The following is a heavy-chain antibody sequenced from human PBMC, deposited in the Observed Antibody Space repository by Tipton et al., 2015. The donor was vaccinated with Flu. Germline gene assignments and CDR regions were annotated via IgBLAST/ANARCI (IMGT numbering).Heavy chain of an antibody. Sequence: SLRLSCVTSGFTFSSYAMSWVRQAPEKGLEWVSSITGSGGSTYYADSVKGRFTISRDNSKNMVFLQMNNLRAEDTAVYYCAKWVRFYDSDGYYFLDSWGQGTLVTVSS. D-gene: IGHD3-22*01. CDR1: GFTFSSYA. CDR3: AKWVRFYDSDGYYFLDS. J-gene: IGHJ4*02. CDR2: ITGSGGST. V-gene: IGHV3-23*01.